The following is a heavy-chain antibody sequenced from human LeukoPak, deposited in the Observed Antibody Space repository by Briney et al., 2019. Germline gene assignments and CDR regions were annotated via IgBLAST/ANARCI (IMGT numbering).Heavy chain of an antibody. CDR1: GFPFSKAW. CDR2: IKSKTDGGTT. D-gene: IGHD1/OR15-1a*01. J-gene: IGHJ5*02. CDR3: TTVGIWNMIQGEDR. Sequence: GGSLRLSCAVFGSGFPFSKAWMSWVRQAPGKGLEWVGRIKSKTDGGTTDYAAPVKGRFSILRDDSKNTLYLQMDNLKTEDTAVYYCTTVGIWNMIQGEDRWGQGTLVAVPS. V-gene: IGHV3-15*01.